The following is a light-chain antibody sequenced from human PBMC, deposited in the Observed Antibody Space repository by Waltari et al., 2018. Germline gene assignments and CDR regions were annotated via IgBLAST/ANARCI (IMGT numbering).Light chain of an antibody. CDR3: SSWDDSLNGVV. J-gene: IGLJ2*01. CDR2: YNN. CDR1: SSNLSGKT. Sequence: QSVLTQPPSMSGTPGQRATITCSGSSSNLSGKTVNWYQQLPGLGPRLPIYYNNQRPSGVPNRFSGSKSGTSASLAISGLQSEEEADYYCSSWDDSLNGVVFAGGTNLTV. V-gene: IGLV1-44*01.